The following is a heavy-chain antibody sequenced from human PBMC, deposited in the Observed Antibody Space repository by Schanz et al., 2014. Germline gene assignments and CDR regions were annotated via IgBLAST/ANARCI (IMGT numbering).Heavy chain of an antibody. V-gene: IGHV3-48*01. J-gene: IGHJ3*02. CDR2: ITYNGGTI. CDR3: AKGRFGELSAFDI. D-gene: IGHD3-10*01. CDR1: GFTFSDYW. Sequence: EVQLVESGGGLVQPGGSLRLSCTASGFTFSDYWMSWVRQAPGKGPEWVSYITYNGGTIYYADSVKGRFTISRDNFKGALYLQMSSLRAEDTAVYYCAKGRFGELSAFDIWGQGTMVTVSS.